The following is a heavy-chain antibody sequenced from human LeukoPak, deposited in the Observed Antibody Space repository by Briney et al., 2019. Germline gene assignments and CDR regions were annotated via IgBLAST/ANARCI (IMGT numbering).Heavy chain of an antibody. CDR3: ACPQRGLGNYYMDY. V-gene: IGHV1-2*02. Sequence: PGASVTVSCRASGYTFTAYYIHWVRQAPGHALEWVGWVNGNTGATLYAEQFQGRVTMSRDTSITTAYMELNTLRYDDTAVYYCACPQRGLGNYYMDYWGQGTLVTVSS. J-gene: IGHJ4*02. D-gene: IGHD3-10*01. CDR2: VNGNTGAT. CDR1: GYTFTAYY.